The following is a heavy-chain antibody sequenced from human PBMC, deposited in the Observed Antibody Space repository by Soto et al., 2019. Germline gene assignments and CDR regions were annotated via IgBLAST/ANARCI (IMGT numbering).Heavy chain of an antibody. CDR2: IWYDGSNK. CDR1: EVTFGNYG. J-gene: IGHJ6*04. D-gene: IGHD2-2*01. V-gene: IGHV3-33*08. Sequence: PWGFLRHSWAAAEVTFGNYGGRWVRQATGKGLEWVAVIWYDGSNKYYADSVKGRFTISRDNSKNTLYLQMNSLRAEDTAVYYCARVGCSSTSCYVGYYYYYYGMDVWGKGTTVTVSS. CDR3: ARVGCSSTSCYVGYYYYYYGMDV.